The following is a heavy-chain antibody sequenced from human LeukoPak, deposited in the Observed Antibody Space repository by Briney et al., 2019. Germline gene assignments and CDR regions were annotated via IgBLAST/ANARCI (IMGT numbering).Heavy chain of an antibody. Sequence: AGGSLRLSCTASGFTFGDYAMSWVRQAPGKGLEWVSFIRSKTYGGTTEYASSVKCRFTISRDDSKSIAYLQMTRLKTEDPAVYYCTTGPYSYDSSALSDYWGQGPLVTVSS. D-gene: IGHD3-22*01. CDR2: IRSKTYGGTT. CDR3: TTGPYSYDSSALSDY. CDR1: GFTFGDYA. V-gene: IGHV3-49*04. J-gene: IGHJ4*02.